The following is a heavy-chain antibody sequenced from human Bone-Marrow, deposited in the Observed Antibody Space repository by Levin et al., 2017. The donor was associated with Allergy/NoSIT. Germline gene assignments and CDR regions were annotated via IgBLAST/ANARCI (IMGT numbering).Heavy chain of an antibody. J-gene: IGHJ5*02. D-gene: IGHD3-10*01. V-gene: IGHV1-18*04. CDR3: ARDRVTLVQGEFDP. CDR1: GYTFTMFG. CDR2: ISTYNGHT. Sequence: ASVKVSCKASGYTFTMFGINWVRQAPGQGLEWMGWISTYNGHTKYAENFQGRLSMTTDTATTTAYMEMRSLRSDDPAVYYCARDRVTLVQGEFDPWGQGTLVTVSS.